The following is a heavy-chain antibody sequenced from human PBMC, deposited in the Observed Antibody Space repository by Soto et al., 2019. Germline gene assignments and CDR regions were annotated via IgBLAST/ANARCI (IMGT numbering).Heavy chain of an antibody. D-gene: IGHD6-13*01. V-gene: IGHV3-23*01. CDR2: ISGSGSST. CDR3: AKVGSSSWYVPWFDP. Sequence: PGGSLRLSCAASGFTFSSYAMSCVRQAPGKGLEWVSAISGSGSSTYYADSVKGRFTISRDNSKNTLYLQMNSLRAEDTAVYYCAKVGSSSWYVPWFDPWGQGTLVTVSS. J-gene: IGHJ5*02. CDR1: GFTFSSYA.